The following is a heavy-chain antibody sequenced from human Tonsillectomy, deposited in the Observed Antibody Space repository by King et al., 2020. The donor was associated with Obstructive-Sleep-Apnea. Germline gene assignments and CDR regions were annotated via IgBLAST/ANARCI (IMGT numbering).Heavy chain of an antibody. CDR1: GFTFSNAW. D-gene: IGHD3-3*01. Sequence: VQLVESGGGLVKPGGSLRLSCAASGFTFSNAWMRWVRQAPGKGLEWVGRIQSKTDGGRTDYAAPVKGRFTISREDSKKTLYLQKNSLKTEDTAVYYCTTDLEGEMPPRADFGVVIDPYYYYGMDVWGQGTTVTVSS. V-gene: IGHV3-15*01. CDR3: TTDLEGEMPPRADFGVVIDPYYYYGMDV. J-gene: IGHJ6*02. CDR2: IQSKTDGGRT.